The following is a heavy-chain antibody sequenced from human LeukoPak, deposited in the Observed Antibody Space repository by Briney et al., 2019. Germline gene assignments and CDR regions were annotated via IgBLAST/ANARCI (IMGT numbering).Heavy chain of an antibody. Sequence: AASVKVSCKASGYTFTSYGISWVRQAPGQGLEWMGWISAYNGNTNYAQKLQGRVTMTTDTSTSTAYMELRSLRSDDTAVYYCARDGPDYGGYYYYGMDVWGQGTTVTVSS. CDR2: ISAYNGNT. CDR3: ARDGPDYGGYYYYGMDV. J-gene: IGHJ6*02. CDR1: GYTFTSYG. D-gene: IGHD4-23*01. V-gene: IGHV1-18*01.